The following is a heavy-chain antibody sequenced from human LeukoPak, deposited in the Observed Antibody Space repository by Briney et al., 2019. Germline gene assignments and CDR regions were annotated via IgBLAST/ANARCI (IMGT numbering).Heavy chain of an antibody. CDR1: GFTFSNCG. D-gene: IGHD1-26*01. J-gene: IGHJ4*02. CDR3: AKEGGLQWELRGIYYFDY. Sequence: PGGSLRLSCVVSGFTFSNCGMHWVRQAPGKGLEWVAFIRYDGSNKYYADSVKGRFTISRDNSKNTLYLQMNSLRAEDTAVYYCAKEGGLQWELRGIYYFDYWGQGTLVTVSS. CDR2: IRYDGSNK. V-gene: IGHV3-30*02.